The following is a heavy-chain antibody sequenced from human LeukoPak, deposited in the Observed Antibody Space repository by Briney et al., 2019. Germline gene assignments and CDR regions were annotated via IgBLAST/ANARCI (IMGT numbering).Heavy chain of an antibody. J-gene: IGHJ1*01. V-gene: IGHV1-3*01. CDR2: INAGNGNT. CDR1: GYTFTSYA. D-gene: IGHD2-15*01. Sequence: AASVTVSCKASGYTFTSYAMHWVRQAPGQRLEWMGWINAGNGNTKYSQKFQGRVTITRETSASTAYMELSSLRSEDTAVYYCARDFCSGGSCYRYFQHWGQGTLVTVSS. CDR3: ARDFCSGGSCYRYFQH.